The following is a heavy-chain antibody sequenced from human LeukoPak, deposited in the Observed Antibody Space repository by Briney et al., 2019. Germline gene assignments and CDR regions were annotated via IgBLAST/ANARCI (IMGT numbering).Heavy chain of an antibody. D-gene: IGHD5-18*01. CDR3: AWGGHIYGFLLEY. CDR2: ISPSGTSV. CDR1: GFTFSSYE. J-gene: IGHJ4*02. Sequence: GGSLRLSCAASGFTFSSYEMNWVRQAPGKGLEWVSYISPSGTSVFYADSVKGRFTISRDNAKNSLFLQMDSLRADDTAIYYCAWGGHIYGFLLEYWGQGALVTVFS. V-gene: IGHV3-48*03.